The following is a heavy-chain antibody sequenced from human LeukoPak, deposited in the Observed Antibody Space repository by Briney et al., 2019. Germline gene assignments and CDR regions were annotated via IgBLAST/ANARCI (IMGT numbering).Heavy chain of an antibody. V-gene: IGHV3-48*03. CDR2: ISSGGSTI. Sequence: GGSLRLSCAASGFTFSSYEMNWVRQAPGKGLEWVSYISSGGSTIYHADSVKGRFTISRDNAKNSLYLQMNSLRAEDTGVYYCARLWEGDYWGQGTLVTVSS. J-gene: IGHJ4*02. D-gene: IGHD1-26*01. CDR1: GFTFSSYE. CDR3: ARLWEGDY.